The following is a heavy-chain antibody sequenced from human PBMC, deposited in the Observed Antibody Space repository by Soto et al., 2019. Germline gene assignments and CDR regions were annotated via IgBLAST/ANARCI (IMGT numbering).Heavy chain of an antibody. J-gene: IGHJ3*02. V-gene: IGHV1-3*01. Sequence: ASVKVSCKASGYTFTSYAMHWVRQAPGQRLEWMGWINAGNGNTKYSQKFQGRVTITRDTSASTAYMELSSLRSEDTAVYYCARRSSGYGDAFDIWGQGTMVTVSS. D-gene: IGHD3-22*01. CDR2: INAGNGNT. CDR3: ARRSSGYGDAFDI. CDR1: GYTFTSYA.